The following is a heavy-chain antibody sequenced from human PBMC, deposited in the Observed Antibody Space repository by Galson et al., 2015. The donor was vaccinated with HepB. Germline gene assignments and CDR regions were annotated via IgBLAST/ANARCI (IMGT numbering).Heavy chain of an antibody. CDR1: GFTFRSYA. D-gene: IGHD4/OR15-4a*01. CDR2: ISGSGGRT. CDR3: AKDLNTCALSGAGFDF. Sequence: SLRLSCAASGFTFRSYAMTWVRQPPGKGLEWVSGISGSGGRTYYADSVKGRFTISRDNSKNTLYLQMNSLRAEDTAVYYCAKDLNTCALSGAGFDFWGQGTLVTVSS. V-gene: IGHV3-23*01. J-gene: IGHJ4*02.